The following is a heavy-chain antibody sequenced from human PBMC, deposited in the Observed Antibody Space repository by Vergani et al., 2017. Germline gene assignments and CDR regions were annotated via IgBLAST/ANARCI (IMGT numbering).Heavy chain of an antibody. CDR1: GYTFTSYY. J-gene: IGHJ4*02. CDR3: ASGQWLVNHY. CDR2: INPSGGST. Sequence: QVQLVQSGAEVKKPGASVKVSCKASGYTFTSYYMHWVRQAPGQGLEWMGIINPSGGSTSYAQKFQGRVTMTRDTSTSTVYMELSRLRSDDTAVYYCASGQWLVNHYWGQGTLVTVSS. D-gene: IGHD6-19*01. V-gene: IGHV1-46*01.